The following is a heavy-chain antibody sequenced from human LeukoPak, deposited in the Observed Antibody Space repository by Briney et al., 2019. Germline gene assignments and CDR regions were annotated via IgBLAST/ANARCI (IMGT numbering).Heavy chain of an antibody. D-gene: IGHD2-2*01. CDR1: GFTVSSNY. CDR2: IYSGGST. J-gene: IGHJ6*02. Sequence: GGSLRLSCAASGFTVSSNYMSWVRQAPGKGLEWVSVIYSGGSTYYADSVKGRFTISRDNSKNTLYLQMNSLRAEDTAVYYCAKDPLTIVVVDYYGMDVWGQGTTVTVSS. CDR3: AKDPLTIVVVDYYGMDV. V-gene: IGHV3-66*01.